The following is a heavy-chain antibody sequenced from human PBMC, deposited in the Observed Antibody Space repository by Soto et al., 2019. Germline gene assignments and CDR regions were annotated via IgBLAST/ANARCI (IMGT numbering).Heavy chain of an antibody. CDR3: ASYGREVAGICDLDH. V-gene: IGHV1-69*02. CDR1: GGTFSSYT. D-gene: IGHD6-19*01. CDR2: IIPILGIA. J-gene: IGHJ5*02. Sequence: QVQLVQSGAEVKKPGSSVQVSCKASGGTFSSYTISWVRQSPGQGLEWMGRIIPILGIANYAQKFQVRVTITADESASTAYMEMSSLRSEDTAVYYCASYGREVAGICDLDHWGQGNLVKVSS.